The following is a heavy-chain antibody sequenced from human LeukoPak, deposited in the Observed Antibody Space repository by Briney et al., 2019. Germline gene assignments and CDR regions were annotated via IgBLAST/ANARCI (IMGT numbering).Heavy chain of an antibody. V-gene: IGHV3-23*01. Sequence: PGGSLRLSCAASGFTFSSYAMSWVRQAPGKGLEWVSAISGSGGSTYYADSVKGRFTISRDSSKNTLYLQMNSLRAEDTAIYYCAKDQANRFRQYGMDVWGQGTTVTVSS. CDR1: GFTFSSYA. D-gene: IGHD2/OR15-2a*01. J-gene: IGHJ6*02. CDR3: AKDQANRFRQYGMDV. CDR2: ISGSGGST.